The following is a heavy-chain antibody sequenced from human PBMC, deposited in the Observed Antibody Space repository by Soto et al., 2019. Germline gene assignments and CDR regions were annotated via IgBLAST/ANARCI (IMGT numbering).Heavy chain of an antibody. Sequence: ASVKVSCKASGYTFTSYDINWVRQATGQGLEWMGWMNPNSGNTGYAQKFQGRVTMTRNTSISTAYMELSSLRSEDTAVYYCARGGMYDFWSGYYFPYYYYYMDVWGKGTTVTVSS. V-gene: IGHV1-8*01. CDR3: ARGGMYDFWSGYYFPYYYYYMDV. J-gene: IGHJ6*03. CDR2: MNPNSGNT. CDR1: GYTFTSYD. D-gene: IGHD3-3*01.